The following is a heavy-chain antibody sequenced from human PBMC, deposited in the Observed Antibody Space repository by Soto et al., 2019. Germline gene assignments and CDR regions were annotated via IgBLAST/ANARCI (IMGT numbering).Heavy chain of an antibody. D-gene: IGHD3-9*01. CDR2: INPNSGGT. Sequence: ASVKVSCKASGDTFTGYYMHWVRQAPGQGLEWMGWINPNSGGTNYAQKFQGRVTMTRDTSSSTAYMELSRLRSDDTAVYYCARGGYDILTGYHYYYYGMDVWGQGTTVTVSS. V-gene: IGHV1-2*02. CDR1: GDTFTGYY. J-gene: IGHJ6*02. CDR3: ARGGYDILTGYHYYYYGMDV.